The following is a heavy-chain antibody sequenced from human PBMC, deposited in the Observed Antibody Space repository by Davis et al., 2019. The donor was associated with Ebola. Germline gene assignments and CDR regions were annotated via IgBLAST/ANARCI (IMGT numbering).Heavy chain of an antibody. J-gene: IGHJ4*02. CDR2: IKSDGSSI. Sequence: HTGGSLRLSCVGSGFTFSSYWMYWVRQAPGKGLVWVSRIKSDGSSISYADSVKGRFTISRDNAKNSLYLQMNSLRAEDTAVYYCARSATVSTGRFDYWGQGTLVTVSS. V-gene: IGHV3-74*01. D-gene: IGHD2-8*02. CDR1: GFTFSSYW. CDR3: ARSATVSTGRFDY.